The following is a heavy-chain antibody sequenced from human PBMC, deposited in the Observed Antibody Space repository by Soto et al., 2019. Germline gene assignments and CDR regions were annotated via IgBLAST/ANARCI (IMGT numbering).Heavy chain of an antibody. CDR3: AKDRTVAARNFDY. J-gene: IGHJ4*02. D-gene: IGHD6-6*01. CDR2: ISTSIDAT. CDR1: GFAFSNYA. V-gene: IGHV3-23*01. Sequence: GGSLRLSCAASGFAFSNYAMHWVRQAPGKGPEWVSSISTSIDATYYADSVKGRFTISRDDSKNTLYLQMNSLGAEDSAVYYCAKDRTVAARNFDYWGQGTQVTVSS.